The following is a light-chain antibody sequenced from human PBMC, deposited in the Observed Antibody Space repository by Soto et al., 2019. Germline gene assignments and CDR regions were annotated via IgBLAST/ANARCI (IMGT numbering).Light chain of an antibody. CDR2: GAS. CDR1: QSVSSSS. J-gene: IGKJ2*01. Sequence: EIVLTQSPGTLSLSPGERATLSCRASQSVSSSSLAWYQQKPGQAPRLLIYGASSRATDIPDRFSASGSRTDFTLTISRLEPEDFAVFYCQQYGSSPYTFGQGTKLEIK. V-gene: IGKV3-20*01. CDR3: QQYGSSPYT.